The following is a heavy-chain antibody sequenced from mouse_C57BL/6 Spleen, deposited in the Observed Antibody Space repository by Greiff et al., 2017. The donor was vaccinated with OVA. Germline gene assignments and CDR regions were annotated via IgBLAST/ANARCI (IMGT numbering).Heavy chain of an antibody. CDR1: GYTFTDYE. CDR2: IDPETGGT. D-gene: IGHD2-5*01. CDR3: TRWDYSNYGWYFDV. V-gene: IGHV1-15*01. Sequence: VKLMESGAELVRPGASVTLSCKASGYTFTDYEMHWVKQTPVHGLEGIGAIDPETGGTAYNQKFKGKAILTADKSSSTAYMELRSLTSEDSAVYYCTRWDYSNYGWYFDVWGTGTTVTVSS. J-gene: IGHJ1*03.